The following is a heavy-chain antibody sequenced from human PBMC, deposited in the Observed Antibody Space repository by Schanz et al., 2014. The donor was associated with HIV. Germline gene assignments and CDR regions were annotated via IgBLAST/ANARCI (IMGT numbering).Heavy chain of an antibody. J-gene: IGHJ4*02. CDR1: GFTFSSYG. Sequence: VQVVESGGGVVQPGRSLRLSCAASGFTFSSYGMHWVRQAPGKGLEWVAVIWFDGRNKYYGDSVKGRFMISRDNSNNTLYVQMNSLRAEDTALYYCARGGISSAREYWGRGTLVTVSS. CDR2: IWFDGRNK. D-gene: IGHD6-6*01. V-gene: IGHV3-33*01. CDR3: ARGGISSAREY.